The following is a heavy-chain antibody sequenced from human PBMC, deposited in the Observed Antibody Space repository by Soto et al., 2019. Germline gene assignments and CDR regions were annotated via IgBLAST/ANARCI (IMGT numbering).Heavy chain of an antibody. D-gene: IGHD6-13*01. CDR2: IWYDGSNK. CDR3: ARDRHKLVRSGYSYYYGMDV. CDR1: GFTFSSYG. V-gene: IGHV3-33*01. Sequence: GGSLRLSCAASGFTFSSYGMHWVRQAPGKGLEWVAVIWYDGSNKYYADSVKGRFTISRDNSKNTLYLQMNSLRAEDTAVYYCARDRHKLVRSGYSYYYGMDVWGQGTTVTVSS. J-gene: IGHJ6*02.